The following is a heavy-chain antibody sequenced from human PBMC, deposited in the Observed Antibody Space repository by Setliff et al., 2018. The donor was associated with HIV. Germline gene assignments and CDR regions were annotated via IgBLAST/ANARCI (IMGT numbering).Heavy chain of an antibody. CDR1: GGSFNNYY. D-gene: IGHD1-1*01. CDR2: INHSGST. V-gene: IGHV4-34*01. CDR3: ARVRDPNWNYDMDV. Sequence: SETLALTCAVYGGSFNNYYWSWIRQPPGKGLEWIGEINHSGSTSYNPSLKSRVTISVDTSKNQFSLKLNSITAADTAIYFCARVRDPNWNYDMDVWGQGTTVTVSS. J-gene: IGHJ6*03.